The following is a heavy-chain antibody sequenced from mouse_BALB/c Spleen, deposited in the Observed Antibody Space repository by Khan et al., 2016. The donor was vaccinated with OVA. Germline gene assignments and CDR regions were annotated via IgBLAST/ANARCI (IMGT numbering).Heavy chain of an antibody. Sequence: QVRLQQSGPGLVQPSQSLSITCTVSGFSLTNYGVHWVRQSPGKGLEWLGVIWSGGSTDYNAAFISRLSNSKDNSKSQVFFKMNSLQANDTAIYYCARIFICTTDYAMDYWGQGTTVTVSS. J-gene: IGHJ4*01. V-gene: IGHV2-2*02. CDR2: IWSGGST. CDR3: ARIFICTTDYAMDY. D-gene: IGHD2-14*01. CDR1: GFSLTNYG.